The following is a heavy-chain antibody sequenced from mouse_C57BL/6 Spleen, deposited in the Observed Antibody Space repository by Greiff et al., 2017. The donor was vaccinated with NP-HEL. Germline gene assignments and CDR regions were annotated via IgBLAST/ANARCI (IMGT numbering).Heavy chain of an antibody. V-gene: IGHV2-2*01. CDR2: IWSGGST. J-gene: IGHJ4*01. CDR3: AWGYGRTDWDGAMDY. CDR1: GFSLTSYG. D-gene: IGHD1-1*01. Sequence: QVQLQQSGPGLVQPSQSLSITCTVSGFSLTSYGVHWVRQSPGKGLEWLGVIWSGGSTDYNAAVITRLSISKDTSKSQVFFKMNSLQADDTAIYYCAWGYGRTDWDGAMDYWGQGTSVTVSS.